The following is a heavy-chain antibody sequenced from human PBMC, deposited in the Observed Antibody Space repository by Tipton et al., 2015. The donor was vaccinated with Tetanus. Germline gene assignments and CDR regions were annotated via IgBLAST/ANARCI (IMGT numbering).Heavy chain of an antibody. Sequence: TLSLTCTVSGGSISTYHWNWIRQSPGKGLEWIGYIYYSGSTNYNPSLKSRVTISVDTSKNQFSLKLSSVTAADTAVYYCAGGGIAAAGGGLDYWGQGTLVTVSS. CDR3: AGGGIAAAGGGLDY. J-gene: IGHJ4*02. D-gene: IGHD6-13*01. CDR2: IYYSGST. CDR1: GGSISTYH. V-gene: IGHV4-59*07.